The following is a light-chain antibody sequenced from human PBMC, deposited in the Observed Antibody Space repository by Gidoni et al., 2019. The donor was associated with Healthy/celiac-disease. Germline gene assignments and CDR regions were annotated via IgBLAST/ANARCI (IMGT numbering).Light chain of an antibody. J-gene: IGKJ3*01. CDR1: QSISSY. V-gene: IGKV1-39*01. CDR3: QQSYSTPFT. Sequence: DIQMTQSPSSLSASVGDRVTITCRASQSISSYLNWYQQKPGKAPKLLIYAASSLQSGVPSRLSGSGSGTDFTITISSLQPEDFATYDCQQSYSTPFTVGPGTKVDIK. CDR2: AAS.